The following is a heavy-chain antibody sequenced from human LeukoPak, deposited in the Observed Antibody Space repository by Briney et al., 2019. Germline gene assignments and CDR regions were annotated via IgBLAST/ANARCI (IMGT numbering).Heavy chain of an antibody. J-gene: IGHJ4*02. V-gene: IGHV1-2*06. CDR3: ARVNSGSSSHY. Sequence: ASVKVSCKASGYTFTGYYMHWVRQAPGQGLAWMGRINPNSGGTNYAQKFQGRVTMTRDTSISTAYMELSRLRSDDTAVYYCARVNSGSSSHYWGQGTLVTVSS. D-gene: IGHD3-10*01. CDR1: GYTFTGYY. CDR2: INPNSGGT.